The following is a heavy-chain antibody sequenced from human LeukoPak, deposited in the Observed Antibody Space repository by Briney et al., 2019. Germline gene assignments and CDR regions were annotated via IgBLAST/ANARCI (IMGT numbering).Heavy chain of an antibody. CDR2: INEDGSGK. CDR3: ARDDGDV. CDR1: GFTFSNYW. V-gene: IGHV3-7*01. J-gene: IGHJ6*04. Sequence: GGSLRLSCVSSGFTFSNYWMKWVRQAPGKGLEWVASINEDGSGKFFVGSVKDRITISRDNTRNSLDLQINSLTVEETAIYYCARDDGDVWGTGTTVTVSS.